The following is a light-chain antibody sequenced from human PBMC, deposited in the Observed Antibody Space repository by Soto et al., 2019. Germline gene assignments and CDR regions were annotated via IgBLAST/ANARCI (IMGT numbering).Light chain of an antibody. CDR2: EVT. CDR1: SSDVGGYNS. V-gene: IGLV2-8*01. Sequence: QSALTQPPSASGSPGQSVTISCAGTSSDVGGYNSVSWYQQHPGKAPKLMIYEVTKRPSGVPYRFSGSKSGSTASLTVSGLRAEDEADYYCSSYAGDNNFVIFGGGTQLTVL. CDR3: SSYAGDNNFVI. J-gene: IGLJ2*01.